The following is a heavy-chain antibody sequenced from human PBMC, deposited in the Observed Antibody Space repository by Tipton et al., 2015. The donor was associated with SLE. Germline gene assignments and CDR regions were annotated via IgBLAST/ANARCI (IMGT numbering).Heavy chain of an antibody. CDR2: IHSRGST. CDR3: VSSGYPLGSFDV. Sequence: TLSLTCTVSGVSVSSGGYYWNWIRQHPGKGLEWIGCIHSRGSTYYTPSLKSRLTMSVDTSNNQFSLQSSSVTAADTALYYCVSSGYPLGSFDVWGQGTMVTVS. D-gene: IGHD3-9*01. J-gene: IGHJ3*01. V-gene: IGHV4-31*03. CDR1: GVSVSSGGYY.